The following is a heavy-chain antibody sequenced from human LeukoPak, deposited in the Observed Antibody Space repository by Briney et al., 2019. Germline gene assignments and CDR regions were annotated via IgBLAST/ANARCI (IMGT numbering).Heavy chain of an antibody. J-gene: IGHJ4*02. CDR3: ARDRLITVTTSTPFDY. Sequence: ASVKVSCKASGYTFTSYYLHWVRQAPGQGLGWMGIINPSGGSTTYRQKFQGRVTMTRDTSTSTVYMELSSLRSEDTAVYYCARDRLITVTTSTPFDYWGQGTLVTVSS. D-gene: IGHD4-17*01. V-gene: IGHV1-46*01. CDR2: INPSGGST. CDR1: GYTFTSYY.